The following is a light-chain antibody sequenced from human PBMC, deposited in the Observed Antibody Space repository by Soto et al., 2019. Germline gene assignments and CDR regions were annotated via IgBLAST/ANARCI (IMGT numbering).Light chain of an antibody. J-gene: IGKJ1*01. V-gene: IGKV3-20*01. CDR1: QTVGGRY. CDR3: LQYVSSPWT. CDR2: GAS. Sequence: EIVLTQSAATLSLSPGERDTLSCRASQTVGGRYLAWFQQKPGQTPRVLIYGASTRAAGVPDRFSGSGSGTDFSLTINRLEPEDFAVYYCLQYVSSPWTFGQGTKVEV.